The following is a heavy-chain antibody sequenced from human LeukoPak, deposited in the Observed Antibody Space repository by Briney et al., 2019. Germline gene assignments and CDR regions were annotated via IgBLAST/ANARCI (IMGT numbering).Heavy chain of an antibody. J-gene: IGHJ4*02. CDR1: GLAFSAYK. CDR2: ITWNSGST. D-gene: IGHD2-2*01. CDR3: AKDACSGTSCSFDY. V-gene: IGHV3-9*01. Sequence: PGGSLRLSCAASGLAFSAYKMHWVRQAPRKGLEWVSGITWNSGSTGYADSVKGRFTISRDNAKNSLFVQMNSLRAEDTALYYCAKDACSGTSCSFDYWGQGTLVTVSS.